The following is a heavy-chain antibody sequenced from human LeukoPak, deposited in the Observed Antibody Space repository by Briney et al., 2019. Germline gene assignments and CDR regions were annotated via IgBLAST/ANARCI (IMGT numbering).Heavy chain of an antibody. J-gene: IGHJ4*02. CDR1: GFTFTSFA. CDR2: ISRSGVAT. CDR3: AKHSHDGSAPYYEVQLDY. D-gene: IGHD3-22*01. V-gene: IGHV3-23*01. Sequence: GGSLRLSCAASGFTFTSFAMSWVRQAPGKGLEWASTISRSGVATYYANSVKGRFTISRDNSKNTVYLQMNSLRAEDTAIYYCAKHSHDGSAPYYEVQLDYWGQGTLVTVSS.